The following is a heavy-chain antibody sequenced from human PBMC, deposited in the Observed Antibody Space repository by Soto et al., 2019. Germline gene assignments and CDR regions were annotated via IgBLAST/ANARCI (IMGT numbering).Heavy chain of an antibody. CDR1: GIAFSGCG. CDR3: AKNIVRGHWYFDL. J-gene: IGHJ2*01. V-gene: IGHV3-30*18. CDR2: ISSDGSQK. Sequence: QVQLVESGGGVVQPGKSLRLSCAASGIAFSGCGMFWVRQTPSKGLEWVAAISSDGSQKYYGDSVKGRFTLSRDNSKNTLYVQMNGLTTEDTAVYYCAKNIVRGHWYFDLWGRGTLVTVSS. D-gene: IGHD3-10*01.